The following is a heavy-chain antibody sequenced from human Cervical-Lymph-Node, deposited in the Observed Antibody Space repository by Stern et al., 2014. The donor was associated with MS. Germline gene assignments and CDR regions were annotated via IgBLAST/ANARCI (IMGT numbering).Heavy chain of an antibody. D-gene: IGHD2-15*01. V-gene: IGHV3-23*04. J-gene: IGHJ4*02. CDR3: EKDRELVVVTFDY. CDR1: GFPFSDYA. CDR2: SSLSSGNT. Sequence: VQLVQSGGGLVQPGGSLRLSFAASGFPFSDYAMSWVRQAPGKGLELVSGSSLSSGNTFYADFVQGRYRNTRENSKNTLNLQMNSLRAEDTAVDYCEKDRELVVVTFDYWGQGTLVTVSS.